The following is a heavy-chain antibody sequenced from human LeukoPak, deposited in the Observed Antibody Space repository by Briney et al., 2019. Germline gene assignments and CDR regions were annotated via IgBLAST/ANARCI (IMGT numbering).Heavy chain of an antibody. J-gene: IGHJ4*02. CDR2: ISASGGST. CDR1: GFTFSSYA. D-gene: IGHD2-2*01. Sequence: GGSLRLSCAASGFTFSSYAMSWVRQAPGKGPEWVSAISASGGSTYYADSVKGRFTISRDNSKNTLYLQMNSLRAEDTAVYYCAKLFVVVPAASNYFDYWGQGTLVTVSS. V-gene: IGHV3-23*01. CDR3: AKLFVVVPAASNYFDY.